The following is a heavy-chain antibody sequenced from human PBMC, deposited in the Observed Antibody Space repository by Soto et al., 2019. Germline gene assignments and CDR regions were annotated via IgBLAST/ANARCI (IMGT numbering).Heavy chain of an antibody. V-gene: IGHV1-69*12. CDR2: IIPIFGTA. J-gene: IGHJ6*02. D-gene: IGHD6-25*01. CDR1: GGTFSSYA. CDR3: ARQGAALRGYYYGMEV. Sequence: QVQLVQSGAEVKKPGSSVKVSCKASGGTFSSYAISWVRQAPGQGLEWMGGIIPIFGTANYAQKCQGRVTITAGESTSTDCMELSSLRSEDTAVYYCARQGAALRGYYYGMEVWGQGTTVTVSS.